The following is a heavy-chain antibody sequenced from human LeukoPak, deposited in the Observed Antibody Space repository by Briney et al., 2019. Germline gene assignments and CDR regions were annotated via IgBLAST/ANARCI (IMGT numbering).Heavy chain of an antibody. J-gene: IGHJ4*02. CDR1: GYTFTSYD. Sequence: GASVKVSCKASGYTFTSYDINWVRQATGQGLEWMGWMNPNSGNTGYAQKFQGRVTITRNTSISTAYMELSSLRSEDTAVYYCARSSRSFFGVVISFDYWGQGTLVTVSS. V-gene: IGHV1-8*01. CDR2: MNPNSGNT. CDR3: ARSSRSFFGVVISFDY. D-gene: IGHD3-3*01.